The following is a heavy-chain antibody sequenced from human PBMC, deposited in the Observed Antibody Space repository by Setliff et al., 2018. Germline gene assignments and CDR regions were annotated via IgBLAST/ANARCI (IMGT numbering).Heavy chain of an antibody. CDR2: INHGGST. Sequence: SERMSLTCAVYGGSFSGYYWSWNRQPPGKGLEWIGEINHGGSTNYNPSLKSRVTISVDTSKNQFSLKLNSVTAADTAVYYCANLQPGYCGGGTCPLIDYWGQGTLVTVSS. CDR3: ANLQPGYCGGGTCPLIDY. V-gene: IGHV4-34*01. CDR1: GGSFSGYY. D-gene: IGHD2-15*01. J-gene: IGHJ4*02.